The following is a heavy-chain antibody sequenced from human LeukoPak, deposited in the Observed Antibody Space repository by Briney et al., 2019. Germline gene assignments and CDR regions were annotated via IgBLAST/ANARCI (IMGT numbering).Heavy chain of an antibody. CDR3: ARRAVGGWAFDY. CDR2: LTGGSDNS. J-gene: IGHJ4*02. D-gene: IGHD6-19*01. Sequence: GGSLRLSCVASGFTFNNYGMHWVRQAPGKGLEWVSSLTGGSDNSEHADSVKGRFSISRDNSKNTLYLQMNGLRAEDTAVYYCARRAVGGWAFDYWGQGTLVTVSS. CDR1: GFTFNNYG. V-gene: IGHV3-23*01.